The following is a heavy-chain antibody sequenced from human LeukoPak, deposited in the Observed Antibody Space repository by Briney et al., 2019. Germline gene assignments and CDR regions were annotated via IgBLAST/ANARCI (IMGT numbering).Heavy chain of an antibody. J-gene: IGHJ4*02. CDR1: GSIFTSYG. V-gene: IGHV1-18*04. Sequence: GASVQVSCKASGSIFTSYGISWVRRAPGRGLEWMVWISAYNGNTNYSQKLQCRVTMTTDTSTSTAYMELRSLRSDDTPVYYCARDNRGFNYGGLDYWGQGTLVTVSS. CDR2: ISAYNGNT. CDR3: ARDNRGFNYGGLDY. D-gene: IGHD4-23*01.